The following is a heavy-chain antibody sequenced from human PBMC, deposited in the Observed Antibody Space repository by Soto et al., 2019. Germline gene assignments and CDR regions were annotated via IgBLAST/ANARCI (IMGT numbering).Heavy chain of an antibody. V-gene: IGHV6-1*01. Sequence: SQTLSLTCAISGDSVSSNSAAWNWIRQFPSRGLEWLGRTYYRSKWYNDYAVSVKSRITINPDTSKNQFSLQLNSVTPEDTAVYYCARDLGAHYYGSGSYYTAYYCDVMDVWSQGTTVIVSS. CDR1: GDSVSSNSAA. D-gene: IGHD3-10*01. CDR2: TYYRSKWYN. J-gene: IGHJ6*02. CDR3: ARDLGAHYYGSGSYYTAYYCDVMDV.